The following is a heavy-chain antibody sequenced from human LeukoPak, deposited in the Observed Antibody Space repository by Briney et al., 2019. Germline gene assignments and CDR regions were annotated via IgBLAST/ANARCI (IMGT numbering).Heavy chain of an antibody. CDR3: AETYGSGSYYFDY. V-gene: IGHV1-69*01. D-gene: IGHD3-10*01. Sequence: SVKVSCKASGGTFSSYAISWVRQAPGQGLEWMGGIIPIFGTANYAQKFQGSVTITADESTSTAYMELSSLRSEDTAVYYCAETYGSGSYYFDYWGQGTLVTVSS. CDR1: GGTFSSYA. CDR2: IIPIFGTA. J-gene: IGHJ4*02.